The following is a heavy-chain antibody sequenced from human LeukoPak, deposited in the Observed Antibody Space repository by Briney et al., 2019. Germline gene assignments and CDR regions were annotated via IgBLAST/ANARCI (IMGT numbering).Heavy chain of an antibody. CDR1: GGSFSGYY. D-gene: IGHD2-2*01. J-gene: IGHJ6*03. CDR2: INDSGST. CDR3: ASLVPAAMKDYYYYYMDV. V-gene: IGHV4-34*01. Sequence: PETLSLTCAVYGGSFSGYYWCWSRQPPGKGLEWVGEINDSGSTNCNPSLKSRVTISVDTSKNQFSLKLSSVTAADTAVYYCASLVPAAMKDYYYYYMDVWGKGTTVTVSS.